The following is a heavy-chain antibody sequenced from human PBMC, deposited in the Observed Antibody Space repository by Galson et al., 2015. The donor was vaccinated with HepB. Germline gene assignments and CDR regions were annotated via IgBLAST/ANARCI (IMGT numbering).Heavy chain of an antibody. CDR1: GFTFSSYA. J-gene: IGHJ4*02. Sequence: SLRLSCAASGFTFSSYAMHWVRQAPGKGLEWVAVISYDGSNKYYADSVKGRFTISRDNSKNTLYLQMNSLRAEDTAVYYCARDDGYSYGSPDYWGQGTLVTVSS. CDR2: ISYDGSNK. CDR3: ARDDGYSYGSPDY. D-gene: IGHD5-18*01. V-gene: IGHV3-30-3*01.